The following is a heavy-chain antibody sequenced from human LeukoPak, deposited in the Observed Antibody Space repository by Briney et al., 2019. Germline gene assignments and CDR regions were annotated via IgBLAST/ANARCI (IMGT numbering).Heavy chain of an antibody. D-gene: IGHD4-17*01. Sequence: EASVTVSCKASGGTFSSYAISWVRQAPGQGLEWMGWISAYNGNTNYAQKLQGRVTMTTDTSTSTAYMELRSLRSDDTAVYYCARDSLFTVTKFDYWGQGTLVTVSS. CDR2: ISAYNGNT. J-gene: IGHJ4*02. CDR1: GGTFSSYA. CDR3: ARDSLFTVTKFDY. V-gene: IGHV1-18*01.